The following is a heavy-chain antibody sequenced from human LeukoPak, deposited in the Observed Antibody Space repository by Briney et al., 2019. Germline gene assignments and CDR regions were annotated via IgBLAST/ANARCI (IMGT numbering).Heavy chain of an antibody. CDR1: GYTFTSYG. V-gene: IGHV1-18*01. Sequence: ASVKVSCKASGYTFTSYGISWVRQAPGQGLEWMGWNSAYNGNTNYAQKLQGRVTMTTDTSTSTAYMELRSLRSDDTAVYYCARVAAAVDAFDIWGQGTMVTVSS. CDR3: ARVAAAVDAFDI. CDR2: NSAYNGNT. D-gene: IGHD6-13*01. J-gene: IGHJ3*02.